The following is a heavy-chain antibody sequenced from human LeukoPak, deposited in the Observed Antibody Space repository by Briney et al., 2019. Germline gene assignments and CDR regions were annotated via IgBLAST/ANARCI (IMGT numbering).Heavy chain of an antibody. D-gene: IGHD2-15*01. J-gene: IGHJ6*02. CDR2: INHSGST. CDR3: ARNRDCSGGSCYYYYYGMDV. Sequence: SETLSLTCAVYGGSFSGYYWSWIRQPPGKGLEWIGEINHSGSTNYNPSLKSRVTISVDTSKNQFSLKLSSVTAADTAVYYCARNRDCSGGSCYYYYYGMDVWGQGTTVTVS. V-gene: IGHV4-34*01. CDR1: GGSFSGYY.